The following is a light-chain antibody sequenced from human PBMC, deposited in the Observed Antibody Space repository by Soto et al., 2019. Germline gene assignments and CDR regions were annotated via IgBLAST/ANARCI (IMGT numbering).Light chain of an antibody. Sequence: QSALTQPASVSGSPGQSITSSCTGTSSDVGGYNYVSWYQQHPGKARKLMIYDVSNRPSGVSNRFSGSKSGNTASLTISGLQAEDEADYYCSSYTSSSTLVFGGGTKLTVL. CDR3: SSYTSSSTLV. V-gene: IGLV2-14*01. J-gene: IGLJ2*01. CDR2: DVS. CDR1: SSDVGGYNY.